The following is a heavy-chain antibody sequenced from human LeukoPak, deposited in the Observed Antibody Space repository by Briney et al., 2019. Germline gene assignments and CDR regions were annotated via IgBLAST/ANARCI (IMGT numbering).Heavy chain of an antibody. V-gene: IGHV3-7*01. CDR1: GFTFSSYW. D-gene: IGHD6-6*01. Sequence: GGSLRLSCAASGFTFSSYWMSWVRQAPGKGLEWVANIKQDGSEKYYVDSVKGRFTISRDNAKNSLYLQVNSLRAEDTAVYYCARDSEYSSSLPLDYWGQGTLVTVSS. CDR2: IKQDGSEK. CDR3: ARDSEYSSSLPLDY. J-gene: IGHJ4*02.